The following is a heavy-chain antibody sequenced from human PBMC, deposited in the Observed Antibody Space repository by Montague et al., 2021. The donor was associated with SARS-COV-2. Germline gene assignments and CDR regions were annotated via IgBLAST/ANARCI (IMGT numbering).Heavy chain of an antibody. D-gene: IGHD6-19*01. Sequence: SETLSLTCTVSGGSISSYYWSWIRQPPGKGLEWIGYIDYSGSTNYNPSLKSRVTISVYTSKNQFPLKLSSVTAADTAVYYCARGSGWMGNGFDVWGQGTMVTVSS. J-gene: IGHJ3*01. CDR2: IDYSGST. CDR3: ARGSGWMGNGFDV. V-gene: IGHV4-59*01. CDR1: GGSISSYY.